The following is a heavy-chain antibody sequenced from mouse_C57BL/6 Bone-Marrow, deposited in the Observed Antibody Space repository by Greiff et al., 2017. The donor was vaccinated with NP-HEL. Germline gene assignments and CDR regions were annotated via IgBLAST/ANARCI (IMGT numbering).Heavy chain of an antibody. CDR1: GYTFTNYW. J-gene: IGHJ2*01. CDR2: IDPNSGGT. D-gene: IGHD1-1*01. CDR3: ASYCDGGGYFDY. Sequence: QVQLQQPGAELVKPGASVKLSCKASGYTFTNYWMHWVKQRPGRGLEWIGGIDPNSGGTKYNEKFKGKATLTVDKPSSTAYMQLSSLTSEDSAVYYCASYCDGGGYFDYWGQGTTLTVSS. V-gene: IGHV1-72*01.